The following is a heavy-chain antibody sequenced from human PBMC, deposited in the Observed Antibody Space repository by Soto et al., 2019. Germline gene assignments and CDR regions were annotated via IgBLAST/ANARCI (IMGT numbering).Heavy chain of an antibody. CDR3: ARTRMVATSYFDY. CDR2: IIPILGIA. J-gene: IGHJ4*02. V-gene: IGHV1-69*02. CDR1: GGTFSSYT. Sequence: SVKVSCKASGGTFSSYTISWVRQAPGQGLEWMGRIIPILGIANYAQKFQGRVTITADKSTSTAYMELSSLRSEDTAVYYCARTRMVATSYFDYWGQGTLVTVSS. D-gene: IGHD5-12*01.